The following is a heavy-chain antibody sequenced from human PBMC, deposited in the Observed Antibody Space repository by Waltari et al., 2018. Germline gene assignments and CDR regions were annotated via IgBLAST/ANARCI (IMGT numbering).Heavy chain of an antibody. Sequence: QVQLQESGPGLVKPSETLSLTCTVSGGSISSYYWSWIRQPPGKGLEWIGYIYTSGSTNYNPSLKSRVTISVDTSKNQFSLKLSSVTAADTAVYYCARGRSGYYYLLDYWGQGTLVTVSS. CDR2: IYTSGST. V-gene: IGHV4-4*09. CDR3: ARGRSGYYYLLDY. J-gene: IGHJ4*02. D-gene: IGHD3-22*01. CDR1: GGSISSYY.